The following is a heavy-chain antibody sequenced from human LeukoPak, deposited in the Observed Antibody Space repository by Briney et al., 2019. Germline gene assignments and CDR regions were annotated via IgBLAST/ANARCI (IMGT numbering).Heavy chain of an antibody. D-gene: IGHD1-26*01. J-gene: IGHJ4*02. CDR2: VYYTGST. CDR3: ARVSVGATLDY. Sequence: SETLSLTCTVSGGAISNYFWSWIRPSPAKGVEWIGYVYYTGSTNYNPSLESRVTISVDTSKNQFSLKLSSVTAADTAVYYCARVSVGATLDYWGQGTLVTVSS. V-gene: IGHV4-59*01. CDR1: GGAISNYF.